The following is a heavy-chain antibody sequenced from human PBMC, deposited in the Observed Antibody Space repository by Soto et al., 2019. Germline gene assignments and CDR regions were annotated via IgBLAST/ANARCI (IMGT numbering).Heavy chain of an antibody. J-gene: IGHJ6*02. CDR2: IWYDGTNK. CDR3: TRSKQYYYGMDV. CDR1: GFTFSSNG. V-gene: IGHV3-33*01. Sequence: GGSLRLSCAASGFTFSSNGMHWVRQAPGKGLEWVAVIWYDGTNKYYADSVKGRFTISRDNSKNTLYLQMNSLRAEDTALYYCTRSKQYYYGMDVWGQGTTVTSP.